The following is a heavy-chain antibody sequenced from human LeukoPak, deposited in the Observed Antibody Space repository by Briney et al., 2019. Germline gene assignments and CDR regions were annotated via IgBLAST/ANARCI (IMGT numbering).Heavy chain of an antibody. Sequence: PSQTLSLTCTVSGGSISSGSYYWSWIRQPAGKGLEWIGRIYTSGSTNYNPSLKSRVTISVDTSKNQFSLKLSSVTAADTAVYYCARELLGGRDFWSGYSAYYYYMDVWGKGTTDTVSS. CDR1: GGSISSGSYY. V-gene: IGHV4-61*02. J-gene: IGHJ6*03. CDR3: ARELLGGRDFWSGYSAYYYYMDV. CDR2: IYTSGST. D-gene: IGHD3-3*01.